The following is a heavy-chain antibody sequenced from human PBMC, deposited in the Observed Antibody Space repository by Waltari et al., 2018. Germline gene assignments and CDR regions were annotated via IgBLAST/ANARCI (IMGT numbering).Heavy chain of an antibody. Sequence: QVQLQESGPGLVKPSQTLSLTCTVSGGSISSGSYYWRWIRQPAGKGLEWIGRIYTSGSTNYNPSLKSRVTISVDTSKNQFSLKLSSVTAADTAVYYCARADIWLQFAFDIWGQGTMVTVSS. J-gene: IGHJ3*02. CDR3: ARADIWLQFAFDI. V-gene: IGHV4-61*02. CDR2: IYTSGST. CDR1: GGSISSGSYY. D-gene: IGHD5-12*01.